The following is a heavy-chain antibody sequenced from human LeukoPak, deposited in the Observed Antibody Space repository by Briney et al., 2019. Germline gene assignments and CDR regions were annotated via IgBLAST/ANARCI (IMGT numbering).Heavy chain of an antibody. CDR2: ISGSGGST. Sequence: PGGSLRLSCEAPGFTFSSYAMSWVRQAPGKGLEWVSAISGSGGSTYYADSVKGRFTISRDNSKNTLYLQMNSLRAEDTAVYYCANVPTVKSSYYYGMDVWGQGTTVTVSS. D-gene: IGHD4-11*01. CDR1: GFTFSSYA. V-gene: IGHV3-23*01. CDR3: ANVPTVKSSYYYGMDV. J-gene: IGHJ6*02.